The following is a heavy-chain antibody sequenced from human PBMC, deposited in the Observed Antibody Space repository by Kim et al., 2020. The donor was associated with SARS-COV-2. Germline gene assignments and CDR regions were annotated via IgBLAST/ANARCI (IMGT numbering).Heavy chain of an antibody. D-gene: IGHD4-4*01. J-gene: IGHJ4*02. Sequence: GGSLRLSCAASGFTFSSYAMSWVRQAPGKGLEWVSAISGSGGSTYYADSVKGRFTISRDNSKNTLYLQMNSLRAEDTAVYYCAKDETGPYSTPPTLFDYWGQGTLVTVSS. CDR2: ISGSGGST. V-gene: IGHV3-23*01. CDR3: AKDETGPYSTPPTLFDY. CDR1: GFTFSSYA.